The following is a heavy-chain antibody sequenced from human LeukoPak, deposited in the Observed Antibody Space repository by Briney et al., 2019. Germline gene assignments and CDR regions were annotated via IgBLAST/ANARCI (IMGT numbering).Heavy chain of an antibody. D-gene: IGHD6-19*01. CDR1: GCTISSYY. CDR3: ARGFAIAVAGIRDDEALDI. J-gene: IGHJ3*02. Sequence: SETLSLTCTVSGCTISSYYWSWIRQPPGKGLEWIGYIYYSGSTNYNPFLKSRVTISVDTSKNQFSLKLSSVTAADTAVYYCARGFAIAVAGIRDDEALDIWGQGTMVTVSS. V-gene: IGHV4-59*01. CDR2: IYYSGST.